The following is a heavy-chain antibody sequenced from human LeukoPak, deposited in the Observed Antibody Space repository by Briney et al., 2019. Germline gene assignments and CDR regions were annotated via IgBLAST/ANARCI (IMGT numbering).Heavy chain of an antibody. V-gene: IGHV3-11*01. CDR3: ARRPSSSSWYGWVRSYYYYGMDV. D-gene: IGHD6-13*01. CDR1: GFTFSDYY. J-gene: IGHJ6*02. Sequence: PGGSLRLSCAASGFTFSDYYMGWIRQAPGKGLEWVSYISSSGSTIYYADSVKGRFTISRDNAKNSLYLQMNSLRAEDTAVYYCARRPSSSSWYGWVRSYYYYGMDVWGQGTTVTVSS. CDR2: ISSSGSTI.